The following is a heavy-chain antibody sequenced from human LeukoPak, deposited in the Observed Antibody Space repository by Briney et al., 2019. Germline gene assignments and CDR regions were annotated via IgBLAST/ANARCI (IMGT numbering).Heavy chain of an antibody. V-gene: IGHV3-30*02. CDR3: ARSVVTPSSWFDP. D-gene: IGHD4-23*01. CDR2: IRYDGNSK. Sequence: GGSLRLSCPASGFTFSNYGMHWVRQAPDKGLEWVAFIRYDGNSKYYADSVKGRFTISRDNSKNTLYLEMNSLRVEDTAVYYCARSVVTPSSWFDPWGQGTLVTVSS. J-gene: IGHJ5*02. CDR1: GFTFSNYG.